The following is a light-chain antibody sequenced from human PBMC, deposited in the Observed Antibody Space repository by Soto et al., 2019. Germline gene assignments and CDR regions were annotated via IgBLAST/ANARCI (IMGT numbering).Light chain of an antibody. Sequence: QSALTQPASVSGSPGQSITISCTGTSSDVGGYNYVSWYQQHPGKAPKLMIYEVSNRPSGVSNRFSGSKSGNTASLTISGLQAEDGADYYCSSYTSSSTLAVVFGGGTKLTVL. CDR1: SSDVGGYNY. CDR2: EVS. J-gene: IGLJ2*01. CDR3: SSYTSSSTLAVV. V-gene: IGLV2-14*01.